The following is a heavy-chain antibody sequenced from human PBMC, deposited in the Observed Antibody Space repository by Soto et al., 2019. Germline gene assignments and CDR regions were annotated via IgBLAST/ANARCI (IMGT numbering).Heavy chain of an antibody. CDR3: ARGSGRGNGWGTYFYYGMDV. CDR1: VGSFSVYH. CDR2: INHSGST. Sequence: ASETLALTCAVYVGSFSVYHWSWIRQPLGKGLEWIGEINHSGSTSYNPSLKSRVTISVDTSKNQFSLKVTSVTAADTAAYYCARGSGRGNGWGTYFYYGMDVWGQGTTVTVSS. V-gene: IGHV4-34*01. J-gene: IGHJ6*02. D-gene: IGHD6-19*01.